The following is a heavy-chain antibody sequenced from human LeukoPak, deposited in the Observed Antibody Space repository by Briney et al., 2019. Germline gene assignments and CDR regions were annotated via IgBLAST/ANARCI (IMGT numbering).Heavy chain of an antibody. CDR3: ARDSADWLPTYFDY. D-gene: IGHD5-12*01. J-gene: IGHJ4*02. CDR1: GGSFSGYY. CDR2: INHSGST. V-gene: IGHV4-34*01. Sequence: SETLSLTCAVYGGSFSGYYWSWIRQPPGKGLEWIGEINHSGSTNYNPSLKSRVTISVDTSKNQFSLKLSSVTAADTAVYYCARDSADWLPTYFDYWGQGTLVTVSS.